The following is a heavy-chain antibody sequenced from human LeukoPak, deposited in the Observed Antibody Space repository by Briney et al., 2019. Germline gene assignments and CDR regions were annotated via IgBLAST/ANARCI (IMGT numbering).Heavy chain of an antibody. CDR3: AKDLDYATYGYYFDY. V-gene: IGHV3-53*01. CDR2: VYGGGTT. D-gene: IGHD4-17*01. CDR1: AFSVGTNY. Sequence: PAGSLSLSCAASAFSVGTNYGSWVRQGQGKGLEWDSVVYGGGTTYYGDSGKGPFPISRDNSRNTLYLQMNSLRADDTAVYYCAKDLDYATYGYYFDYWGQGTLVTVSS. J-gene: IGHJ4*02.